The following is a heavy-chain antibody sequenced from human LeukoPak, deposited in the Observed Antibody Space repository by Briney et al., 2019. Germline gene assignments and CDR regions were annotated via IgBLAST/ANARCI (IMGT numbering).Heavy chain of an antibody. D-gene: IGHD1-26*01. CDR2: IYYSERT. Sequence: SETLSLTCTVSGGSVSRYSWTWIPQPPGKGLEWIAHIYYSERTNNNPSLQSRVTISLDTSKNQFSLKLASVTAADTAVYYCARGIVGTTHDAFDIWGQGTMVTVSS. CDR1: GGSVSRYS. J-gene: IGHJ3*02. CDR3: ARGIVGTTHDAFDI. V-gene: IGHV4-59*02.